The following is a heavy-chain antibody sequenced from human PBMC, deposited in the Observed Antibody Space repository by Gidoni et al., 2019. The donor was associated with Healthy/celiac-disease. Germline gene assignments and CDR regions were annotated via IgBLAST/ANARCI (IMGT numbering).Heavy chain of an antibody. D-gene: IGHD3-9*01. CDR1: GFNFRSYA. CDR3: AKESDILTGYPSYYFDY. Sequence: EVQLFESGGGLVQPGRSLRLSCAASGFNFRSYAMSWVRQAPGKGLEWVSAISGSGGSTYYADSVKGRFTISRDNSKNTLYLQMNSLRAEDTAVYYCAKESDILTGYPSYYFDYWGQGTLVTVSS. CDR2: ISGSGGST. V-gene: IGHV3-23*01. J-gene: IGHJ4*02.